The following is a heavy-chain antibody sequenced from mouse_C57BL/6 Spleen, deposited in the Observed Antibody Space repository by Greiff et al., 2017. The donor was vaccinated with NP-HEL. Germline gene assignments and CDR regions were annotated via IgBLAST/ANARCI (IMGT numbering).Heavy chain of an antibody. CDR3: VRTTVPYAMDY. J-gene: IGHJ4*01. Sequence: VKDRFTISRDDSESMLYLQMNNLKTEDTAMYYCVRTTVPYAMDYWGQGTSVTVSS. D-gene: IGHD1-1*01. V-gene: IGHV10-1*01.